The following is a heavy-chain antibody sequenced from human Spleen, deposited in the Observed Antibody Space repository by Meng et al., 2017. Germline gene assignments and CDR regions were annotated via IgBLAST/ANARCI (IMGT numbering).Heavy chain of an antibody. D-gene: IGHD5-18*01. CDR2: ISWSSNTI. CDR1: GFTFDDYA. J-gene: IGHJ6*02. CDR3: AKDMKQSILQLWADV. Sequence: GGSLRLSCAASGFTFDDYAMHWVRQAPGKGLDWVSGISWSSNTIGYADSVRGRFTISRDNAKNFVYLHMTSLRAEDTALYYCAKDMKQSILQLWADVWGQGTTVTVSS. V-gene: IGHV3-9*01.